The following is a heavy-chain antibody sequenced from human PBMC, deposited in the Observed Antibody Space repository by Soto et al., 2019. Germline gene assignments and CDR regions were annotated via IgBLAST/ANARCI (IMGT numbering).Heavy chain of an antibody. Sequence: EVQLVESGGGLVKPGGSLRLSCAASGFTFNYYNLIWLRQAPGKGLEWVSSISSSSSYISYADSVRGRFTISRDNAKNSLYLQMGSLRVEDTAVYYCARDPVGVGDTDYVDFWGQGTLVTVSS. V-gene: IGHV3-21*01. CDR2: ISSSSSYI. CDR3: ARDPVGVGDTDYVDF. CDR1: GFTFNYYN. J-gene: IGHJ4*02. D-gene: IGHD1-26*01.